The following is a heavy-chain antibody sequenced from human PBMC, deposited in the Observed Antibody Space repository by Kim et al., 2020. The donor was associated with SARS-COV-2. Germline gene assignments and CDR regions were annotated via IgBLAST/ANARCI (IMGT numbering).Heavy chain of an antibody. D-gene: IGHD6-19*01. J-gene: IGHJ4*02. Sequence: GYAQKFQGRVTMTRNTSISTAYMELSSLRSEDTAVYYCARVVAGTADFDYWGQGTLVTVSS. V-gene: IGHV1-8*01. CDR3: ARVVAGTADFDY.